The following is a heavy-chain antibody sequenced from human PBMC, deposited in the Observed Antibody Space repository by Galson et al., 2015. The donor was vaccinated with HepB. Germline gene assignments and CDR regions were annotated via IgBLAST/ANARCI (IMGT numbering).Heavy chain of an antibody. J-gene: IGHJ4*02. D-gene: IGHD3-22*01. CDR3: ASADYYDSSSYSHFDY. Sequence: SLRLSCAASGFTFSSYWMSWVRQAPGKGLEWVANIKQDGNEKYYVDSVKGRFTISRDNAKKSLYLQMNSLRAEDTAVYYCASADYYDSSSYSHFDYWGQGTLVTVSS. CDR2: IKQDGNEK. CDR1: GFTFSSYW. V-gene: IGHV3-7*01.